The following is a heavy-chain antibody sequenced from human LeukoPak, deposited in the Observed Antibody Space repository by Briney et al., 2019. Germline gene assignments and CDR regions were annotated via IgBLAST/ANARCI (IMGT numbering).Heavy chain of an antibody. V-gene: IGHV3-30*03. CDR1: GFTFSSYS. J-gene: IGHJ4*02. D-gene: IGHD2-15*01. CDR2: ISYDGSNK. CDR3: ARDRARYCSGGSCHTSDY. Sequence: GGSLRLSCAASGFTFSSYSMNWVRQAPGKGLEWVAVISYDGSNKYYADSVKGRFTISRDNSKNTLYLQMNSLRAEDTAVYYCARDRARYCSGGSCHTSDYWGQGTLVTVSS.